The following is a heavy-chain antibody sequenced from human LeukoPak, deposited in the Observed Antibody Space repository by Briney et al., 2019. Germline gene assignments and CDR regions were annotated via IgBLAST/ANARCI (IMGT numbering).Heavy chain of an antibody. V-gene: IGHV1-46*01. J-gene: IGHJ4*02. CDR1: GYTFTNYY. D-gene: IGHD5-12*01. CDR3: ARDGYLFDY. CDR2: INPSGGAT. Sequence: ASVKVSCKASGYTFTNYYIHWVRLAPGQGLEWMGIINPSGGATKYAQKFQGRVTMTRDTSTSTVYMGLSSLRSEDTAVYYCARDGYLFDYWGQGTLVTISS.